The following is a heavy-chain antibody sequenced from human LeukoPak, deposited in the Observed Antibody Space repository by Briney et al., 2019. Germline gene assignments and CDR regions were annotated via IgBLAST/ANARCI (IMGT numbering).Heavy chain of an antibody. V-gene: IGHV4-61*01. CDR3: ARWYYDSSGWRFDY. Sequence: SETLSLTCTVSGGSVSSGSYYWSWIRQPPGKGLEWIGYIYYSGSTNYNPSLKSRVTISVDTSKNQFSLKLSSVTAADTAVYYCARWYYDSSGWRFDYWGQGTLVTVSS. D-gene: IGHD3-22*01. CDR1: GGSVSSGSYY. J-gene: IGHJ4*02. CDR2: IYYSGST.